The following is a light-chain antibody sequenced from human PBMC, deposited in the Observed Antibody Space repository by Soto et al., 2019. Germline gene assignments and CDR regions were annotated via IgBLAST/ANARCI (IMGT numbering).Light chain of an antibody. Sequence: QSALTQPASVSGSPGQSITISCTGTSSDVGGYNYVSWYQQHPGKAPKLMIYEVSSRTSGVYHRFSGSKSGNTASLTISGLQAEDEADYYCRSYTSSRTLVFGGGTKLTVL. CDR1: SSDVGGYNY. CDR3: RSYTSSRTLV. V-gene: IGLV2-14*01. J-gene: IGLJ2*01. CDR2: EVS.